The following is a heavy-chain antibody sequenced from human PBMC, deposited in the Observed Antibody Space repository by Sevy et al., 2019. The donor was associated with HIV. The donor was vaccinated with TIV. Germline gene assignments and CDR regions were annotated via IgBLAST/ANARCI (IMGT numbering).Heavy chain of an antibody. Sequence: ASVKITCKASGYTFITYAMNWVRQAPGQGLEWMGWINTNTGNPTYAQDFTGRFVFSLDNSVSTAYLQISSLKAEDTAVYYCARDITMVRGVPRWFDPWGQGTLVTVSS. J-gene: IGHJ5*02. V-gene: IGHV7-4-1*02. D-gene: IGHD3-10*01. CDR1: GYTFITYA. CDR2: INTNTGNP. CDR3: ARDITMVRGVPRWFDP.